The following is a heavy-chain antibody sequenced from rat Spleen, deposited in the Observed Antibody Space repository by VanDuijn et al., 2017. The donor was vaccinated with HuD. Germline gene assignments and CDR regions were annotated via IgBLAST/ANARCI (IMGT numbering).Heavy chain of an antibody. CDR1: GFTFSNYG. CDR2: ISYDGSST. D-gene: IGHD1-2*01. Sequence: EVQLVESGGGLVQPGRSLKLSCAASGFTFSNYGMAWVRQAPTKGLEWVATISYDGSSTYYRDSVKGRFTISRDNAKSTLYLQMDSLRSEDTATYYCARHGYSSYGWFAYGGQGTLVTVSS. J-gene: IGHJ3*01. CDR3: ARHGYSSYGWFAY. V-gene: IGHV5-29*01.